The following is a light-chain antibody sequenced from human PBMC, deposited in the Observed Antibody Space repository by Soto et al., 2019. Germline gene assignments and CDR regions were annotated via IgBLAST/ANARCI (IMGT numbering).Light chain of an antibody. V-gene: IGKV1-5*01. Sequence: DIQMTQSPSSLSASVGDRVTITCRASQSISSRLAWYQQKSGKAPKLLIYDASSLEGGVPSRFSGSASETEFTLTSSSLQPDDFAAYYCQQYINGWTFGQGNKVDIK. CDR3: QQYINGWT. CDR1: QSISSR. CDR2: DAS. J-gene: IGKJ1*01.